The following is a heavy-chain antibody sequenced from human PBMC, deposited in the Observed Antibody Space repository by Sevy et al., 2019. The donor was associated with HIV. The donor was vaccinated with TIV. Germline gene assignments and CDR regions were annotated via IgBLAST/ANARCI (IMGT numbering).Heavy chain of an antibody. CDR1: GFTFSSYW. CDR2: IKQDGSEK. J-gene: IGHJ4*02. CDR3: ARDVPGIASIAAAGFDY. D-gene: IGHD6-13*01. V-gene: IGHV3-7*01. Sequence: GGSLRLSCAASGFTFSSYWMSWVRQAPGKGLEWVANIKQDGSEKYYVDSVKGRFTISRENAKNSLYLQMNSLRAEDTAVYYCARDVPGIASIAAAGFDYWGQGTLVTVSS.